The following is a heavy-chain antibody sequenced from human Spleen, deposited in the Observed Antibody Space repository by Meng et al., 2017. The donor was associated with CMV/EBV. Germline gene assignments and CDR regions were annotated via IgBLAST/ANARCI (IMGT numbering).Heavy chain of an antibody. V-gene: IGHV3-53*01. J-gene: IGHJ5*02. D-gene: IGHD3-10*01. Sequence: GGSLRLSCAASGIIVSDNFMSWVRQVPGKGLEWVSIMYGGGSTFYADSVKGRFTISRDQSKNTLHLQMNNLRAEDTAIYYCARGYGAGSYYNSWGQGTLVTVSS. CDR1: GIIVSDNF. CDR2: MYGGGST. CDR3: ARGYGAGSYYNS.